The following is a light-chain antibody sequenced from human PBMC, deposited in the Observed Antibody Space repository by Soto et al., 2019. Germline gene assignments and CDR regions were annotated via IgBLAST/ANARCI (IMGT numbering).Light chain of an antibody. CDR3: YSYTTEEFPM. J-gene: IGLJ3*02. CDR2: DVS. CDR1: GDDPSHYTF. V-gene: IGLV2-14*03. Sequence: QSVLTQPASVSGSPGQSITISCSGTGDDPSHYTFVSWYQQHPGKAPRLLIFDVSNRPSGVSNRFSGSKSGNTASLTISGLQAQDEADYFCYSYTTEEFPMFGGGTKLTVL.